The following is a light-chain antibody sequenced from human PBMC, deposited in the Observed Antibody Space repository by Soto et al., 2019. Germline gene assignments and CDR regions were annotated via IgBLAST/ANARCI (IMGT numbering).Light chain of an antibody. CDR1: QDISTS. CDR2: DAS. J-gene: IGKJ4*01. V-gene: IGKV1-33*01. CDR3: QHYDNLPPRLS. Sequence: QMTQSPSSLSASVGDRVTITCQASQDISTSLNWYQQKPGKAPNLLIYDASYLETGVPSRFSRSAAGTDFILIISSRQPEDVATYYCQHYDNLPPRLSFGGGTQVDI.